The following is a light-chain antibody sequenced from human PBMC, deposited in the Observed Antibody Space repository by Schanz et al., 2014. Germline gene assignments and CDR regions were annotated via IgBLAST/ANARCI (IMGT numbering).Light chain of an antibody. CDR3: AAWDDSLSSPV. V-gene: IGLV1-47*02. J-gene: IGLJ3*02. CDR1: TSNIGSNY. CDR2: SND. Sequence: QSVLTQPPSASGPPGQRVTISCSGSTSNIGSNYVYWYQHLPGTAPKLLIYSNDQRPSGVPDRFSGSKSGTSASLAISGLRSEDEADYYCAAWDDSLSSPVFGGGTKLTVL.